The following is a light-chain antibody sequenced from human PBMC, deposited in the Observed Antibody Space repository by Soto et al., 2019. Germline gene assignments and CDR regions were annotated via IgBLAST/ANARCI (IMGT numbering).Light chain of an antibody. V-gene: IGKV1-39*01. CDR3: QQSYSFPIT. J-gene: IGKJ5*01. CDR2: AAS. Sequence: DIQMTQSPSSLSASVGDRVTITCRASQNISNYLHWYQQKPGKAPRLLIYAASSLQSGVPSRFSCSGSGTDFALTITSLQPEAFATYYCQQSYSFPITFGQGTRLEMK. CDR1: QNISNY.